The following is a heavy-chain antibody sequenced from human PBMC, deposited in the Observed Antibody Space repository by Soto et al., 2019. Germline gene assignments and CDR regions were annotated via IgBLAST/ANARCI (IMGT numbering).Heavy chain of an antibody. CDR3: ARRPYCSGGDCVPRFFDY. CDR2: IYYTGST. CDR1: GGSISSTSHY. Sequence: LQLQESGPGLVKPSETLSLTCTVSGGSISSTSHYWGWVRQPPGKGLEWIGHIYYTGSTSYNPSLESRVTVSEDTAKNQFSLKLNSVTAADTAVYYCARRPYCSGGDCVPRFFDYWGQGTLVTVS. D-gene: IGHD2-15*01. V-gene: IGHV4-39*01. J-gene: IGHJ4*02.